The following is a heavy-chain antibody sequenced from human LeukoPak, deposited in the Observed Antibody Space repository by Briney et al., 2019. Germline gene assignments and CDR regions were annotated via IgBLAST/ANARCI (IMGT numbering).Heavy chain of an antibody. CDR3: ARAPITYCSGGSCRLVGWFDP. D-gene: IGHD2-15*01. V-gene: IGHV4-4*02. J-gene: IGHJ5*02. CDR1: GGSISSSNW. CDR2: IYHSGST. Sequence: PSGTLSLTCAVSGGSISSSNWWSWVRQPPGKGLEWIGEIYHSGSTNYNPSLKSRVTISVDKSKNQFSLKLSSVTAAGTAVYYCARAPITYCSGGSCRLVGWFDPWGQGTLVTVSS.